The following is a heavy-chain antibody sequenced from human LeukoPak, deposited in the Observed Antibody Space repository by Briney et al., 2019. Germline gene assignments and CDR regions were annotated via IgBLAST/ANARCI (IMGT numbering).Heavy chain of an antibody. V-gene: IGHV1-46*01. D-gene: IGHD6-25*01. CDR1: GYTFTSYY. Sequence: ASVKVSCKASGYTFTSYYMHWVRQAPGQGLEWMGIINPSGGSTSYAQKFQGRVTMTEDTSTDTAYMELSSLRSEDTAVYYCATPVKGGRRNAFDIWGQGTMVTVSS. J-gene: IGHJ3*02. CDR3: ATPVKGGRRNAFDI. CDR2: INPSGGST.